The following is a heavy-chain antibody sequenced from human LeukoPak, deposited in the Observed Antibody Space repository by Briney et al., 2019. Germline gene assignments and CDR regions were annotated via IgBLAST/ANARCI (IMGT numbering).Heavy chain of an antibody. D-gene: IGHD2-2*01. CDR1: GFTFSSYS. CDR3: ARGRIVVVPAAIIGRFDP. CDR2: ISSSSSYI. J-gene: IGHJ5*02. Sequence: GGSLRLSCAASGFTFSSYSMNWVRQAPGKGLEWVSSISSSSSYIYYADSVKGRFTISRDNAKNSLYLQMNSLRAEDTAVYYCARGRIVVVPAAIIGRFDPWGQGTLVTVSS. V-gene: IGHV3-21*01.